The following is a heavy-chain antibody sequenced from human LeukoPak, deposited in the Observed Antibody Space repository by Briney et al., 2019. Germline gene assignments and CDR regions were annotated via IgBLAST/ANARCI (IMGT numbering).Heavy chain of an antibody. CDR3: AKDFQGPENWGIPY. J-gene: IGHJ4*02. Sequence: ASVKVSCKGYGYTFINHDIDWVRQAAGQGLEWMGWMNSNSGNTGYAQKFQGRVTFTRDTSISTAYMELYSLTSDDTAVYYCAKDFQGPENWGIPYWGQGTLVTVSS. CDR1: GYTFINHD. D-gene: IGHD7-27*01. V-gene: IGHV1-8*03. CDR2: MNSNSGNT.